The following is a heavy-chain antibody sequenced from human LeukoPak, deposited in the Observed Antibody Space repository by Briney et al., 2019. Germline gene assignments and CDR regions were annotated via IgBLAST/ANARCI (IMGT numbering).Heavy chain of an antibody. D-gene: IGHD6-19*01. CDR1: VFTFTSSA. CDR2: IVVGSGNT. CDR3: AAASSGWYRYCYYGMDV. Sequence: SVKVSCKASVFTFTSSAMQWVRQARGQRLEWIGWIVVGSGNTNYAQKFQERVTITRDMSTSTAYMELSSLRSEDTAVYYCAAASSGWYRYCYYGMDVWGQGTTVTVSS. J-gene: IGHJ6*02. V-gene: IGHV1-58*02.